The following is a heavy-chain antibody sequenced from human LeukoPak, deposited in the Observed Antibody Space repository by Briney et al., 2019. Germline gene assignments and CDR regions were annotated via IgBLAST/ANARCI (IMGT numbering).Heavy chain of an antibody. CDR3: ARAPSFYYGSGSPLDY. D-gene: IGHD3-10*01. Sequence: SETLSLTCTVSGGSVSSGSYYLSWIRQPPGKGLEWIGYIYYSGSTNYNPSLKSRVTTSVDTSKNQFSLKLSSVTAADTAVYYCARAPSFYYGSGSPLDYWGQGTLVTVSS. CDR1: GGSVSSGSYY. V-gene: IGHV4-61*01. J-gene: IGHJ4*02. CDR2: IYYSGST.